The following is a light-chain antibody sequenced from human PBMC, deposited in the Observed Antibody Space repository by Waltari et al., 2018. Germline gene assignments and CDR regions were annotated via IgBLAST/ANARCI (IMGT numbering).Light chain of an antibody. Sequence: CRASQSVSSSYLAWYQQKPGQAPRLLIYGASSRATGIPDRFSGSGSGTDFTLTISRLEPEDFAVYYCQQYGSSPYTFGQGAKLEIK. V-gene: IGKV3-20*01. J-gene: IGKJ2*01. CDR3: QQYGSSPYT. CDR1: QSVSSSY. CDR2: GAS.